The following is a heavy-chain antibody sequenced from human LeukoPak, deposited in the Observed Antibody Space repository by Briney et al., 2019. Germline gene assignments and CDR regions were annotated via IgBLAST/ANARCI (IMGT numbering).Heavy chain of an antibody. CDR2: IIPIFGTA. CDR3: AREDTAMVRRGFDY. D-gene: IGHD5-18*01. CDR1: GGTFSSYA. V-gene: IGHV1-69*13. J-gene: IGHJ4*02. Sequence: ASVKVSCKASGGTFSSYAISWVRQAPGQGLEWMGGIIPIFGTANYAQKFQGRVTITADESTSTAYMELSSLRSEDTAVYYCAREDTAMVRRGFDYWGQGTLVTVSS.